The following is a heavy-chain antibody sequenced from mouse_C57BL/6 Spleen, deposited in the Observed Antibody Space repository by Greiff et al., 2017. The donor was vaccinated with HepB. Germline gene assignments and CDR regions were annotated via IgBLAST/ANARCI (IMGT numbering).Heavy chain of an antibody. J-gene: IGHJ2*01. CDR2: IDPSDSYT. CDR3: ARPTGRSSFDY. CDR1: GYTFTSYW. D-gene: IGHD4-1*02. Sequence: QVQLQQPGAELVKPGASVKLSCKASGYTFTSYWMQWVKQRPGQGLEWIGEIDPSDSYTNYNQKFKGKATLTVDTSSSTAYMQLSSLTSEDSAVYYGARPTGRSSFDYWGQGTTLTVSS. V-gene: IGHV1-50*01.